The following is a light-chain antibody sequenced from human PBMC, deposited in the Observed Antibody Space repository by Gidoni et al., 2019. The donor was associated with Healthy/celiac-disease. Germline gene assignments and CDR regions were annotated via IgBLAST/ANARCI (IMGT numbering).Light chain of an antibody. CDR3: CSYAGSSTFYV. CDR1: SSDVGSYNL. V-gene: IGLV2-23*01. Sequence: QSALTQPASVSGSPGQSITISCTGTSSDVGSYNLVSWYQQHPGKAPKLMIYDGSQRPSGVSNRFSGSKSGNTASLTISGLQAEDEADYYCCSYAGSSTFYVFGTWTKVTVL. J-gene: IGLJ1*01. CDR2: DGS.